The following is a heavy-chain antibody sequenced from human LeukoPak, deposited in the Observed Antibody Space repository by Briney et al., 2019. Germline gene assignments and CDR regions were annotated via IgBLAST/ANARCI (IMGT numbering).Heavy chain of an antibody. D-gene: IGHD4-17*01. CDR1: GGSISSYY. Sequence: SETLSLTCTVSGGSISSYYWSWIRQPPGKGLEWIGYIYYSGSTNYNPSLKSRVTISVDTSKNQFSLKLSSVTAADTAVYYCARHELYYGDASHTDYWGQGTLVTVSS. CDR3: ARHELYYGDASHTDY. J-gene: IGHJ4*02. CDR2: IYYSGST. V-gene: IGHV4-59*01.